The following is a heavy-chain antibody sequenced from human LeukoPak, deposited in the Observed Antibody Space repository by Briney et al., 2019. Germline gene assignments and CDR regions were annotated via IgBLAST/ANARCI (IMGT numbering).Heavy chain of an antibody. Sequence: GGSLRLSCAASGFSFSRYWMNWVRQAPGKGLEWVANIKGDGHEKNYVYSVKGRFSISRDNARNSLYLQMDSLRAEDTAVYYCAKEGAYPIITYDSWGQGALVTVSS. CDR2: IKGDGHEK. V-gene: IGHV3-7*01. CDR1: GFSFSRYW. J-gene: IGHJ5*01. CDR3: AKEGAYPIITYDS. D-gene: IGHD3-10*01.